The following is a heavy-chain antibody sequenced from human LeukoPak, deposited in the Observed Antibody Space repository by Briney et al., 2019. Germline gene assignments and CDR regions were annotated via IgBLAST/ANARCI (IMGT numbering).Heavy chain of an antibody. CDR2: INTDGRTT. J-gene: IGHJ5*02. V-gene: IGHV3-74*01. D-gene: IGHD6-19*01. Sequence: GGSLKLSCAASGFPLNNYWMHWVRQAPGKGLVWVSSINTDGRTTRYAASVQGRFTISRDNAKNTLSLQMNSLRDDDTAVYYCARAGASGWYAAGWFDPWGQGTLVTVSS. CDR1: GFPLNNYW. CDR3: ARAGASGWYAAGWFDP.